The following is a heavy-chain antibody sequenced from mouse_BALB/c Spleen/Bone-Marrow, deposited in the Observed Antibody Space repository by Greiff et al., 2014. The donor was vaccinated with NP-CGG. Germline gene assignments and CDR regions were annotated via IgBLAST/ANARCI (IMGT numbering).Heavy chain of an antibody. Sequence: VQLQQSGPEVVKPGASVKISCKASGFVFSNSWMNWVKQRPGQGLEWIGRIYPGDGNTTYNGKFKGKATLTADKSSSTVYIQITSLTSVDSAVYFCARWWDVDIDVWGAGTTVSVSS. D-gene: IGHD1-1*02. CDR3: ARWWDVDIDV. CDR2: IYPGDGNT. J-gene: IGHJ1*01. CDR1: GFVFSNSW. V-gene: IGHV1-82*01.